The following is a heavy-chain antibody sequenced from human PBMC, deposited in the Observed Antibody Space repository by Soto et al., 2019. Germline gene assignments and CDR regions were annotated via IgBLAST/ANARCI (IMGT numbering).Heavy chain of an antibody. V-gene: IGHV3-13*05. J-gene: IGHJ6*02. CDR2: ISAAGDP. Sequence: EVQLVESGGGLVQPGGSLRLSCEASGFTFRNYDMHWVRHDAGKGLEWVSGISAAGDPDYADSVEGQFTISRENGQNSFFLQMNSLRVGGTAVYYGARTDRDFYGLDVWGQGTTVIVSS. CDR1: GFTFRNYD. CDR3: ARTDRDFYGLDV.